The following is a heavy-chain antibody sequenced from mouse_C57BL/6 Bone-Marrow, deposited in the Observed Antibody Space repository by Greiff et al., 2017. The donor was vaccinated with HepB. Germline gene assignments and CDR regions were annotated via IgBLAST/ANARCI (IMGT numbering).Heavy chain of an antibody. J-gene: IGHJ2*01. D-gene: IGHD1-1*01. V-gene: IGHV1-69*01. CDR2: IDPSDSYT. Sequence: VQLKQPGAELVMPGASVKLSCKASGYTFTSYWMHWVKQRPGQGLEWIGEIDPSDSYTNYNQKFKGKSTLTVDKSSSTAYMQLSSLTSEDSAVYYCARIYYYGSYWDQGYYFDYWGQGTTLTVSS. CDR1: GYTFTSYW. CDR3: ARIYYYGSYWDQGYYFDY.